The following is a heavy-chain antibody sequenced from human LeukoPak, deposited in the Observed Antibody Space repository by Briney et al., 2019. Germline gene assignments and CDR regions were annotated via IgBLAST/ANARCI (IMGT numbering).Heavy chain of an antibody. CDR3: VTSEDYDGSGSQDY. CDR2: FDPEDGET. J-gene: IGHJ4*02. CDR1: GYTLTELS. D-gene: IGHD3-10*01. Sequence: ASVKLSCKVSGYTLTELSMHWVRQAPGKGLEWMGGFDPEDGETIYAQKFQGRVTMTEDTSTDTAYMELSSLRSEDTAVYYCVTSEDYDGSGSQDYWGQGTLVTVSS. V-gene: IGHV1-24*01.